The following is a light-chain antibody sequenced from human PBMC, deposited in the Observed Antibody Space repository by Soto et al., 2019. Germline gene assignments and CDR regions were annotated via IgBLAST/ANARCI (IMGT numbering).Light chain of an antibody. CDR1: SSDIGLYNY. CDR2: DLN. Sequence: QSALTQPASVSGSPGQSITISCTGTSSDIGLYNYVSWYQHHPDKAPKLMIYDLNNRPSGVSNRFSGSKSGNTASLTISGLQAEDEADYYCSSYTSSRTVVFGGGTKLTVL. CDR3: SSYTSSRTVV. J-gene: IGLJ2*01. V-gene: IGLV2-14*03.